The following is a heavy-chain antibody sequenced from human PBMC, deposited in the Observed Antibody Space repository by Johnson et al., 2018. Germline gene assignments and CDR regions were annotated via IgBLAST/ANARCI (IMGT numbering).Heavy chain of an antibody. D-gene: IGHD2-15*01. J-gene: IGHJ1*01. Sequence: QVQLQESGGGVVQPGRSLRLSCAASGFTFTNYGMHWVRQAPGKGLEWVALISYDGTNKYYADSVKGRFTISRDNSNNKLYLQMNRLRAEDTAVYYCARGDIVVLVVAREYFQHWGQGTLVTVSS. CDR2: ISYDGTNK. CDR3: ARGDIVVLVVAREYFQH. CDR1: GFTFTNYG. V-gene: IGHV3-30*03.